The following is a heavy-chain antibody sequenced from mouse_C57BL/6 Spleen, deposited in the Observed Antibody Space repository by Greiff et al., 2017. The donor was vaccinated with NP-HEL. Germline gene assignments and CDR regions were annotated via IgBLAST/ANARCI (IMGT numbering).Heavy chain of an antibody. Sequence: QVQLKESGPELVKPGASVKLSCKASGYTFTSYDINWVKQRPGQGLEWIGWIYPRDGSTKYNEKFKGKATLTVDTSSSTAYMELHSLTSEDSAVYFCAEGDYDDFDVWGTGTTVTVSS. CDR2: IYPRDGST. V-gene: IGHV1-85*01. CDR3: AEGDYDDFDV. D-gene: IGHD2-4*01. CDR1: GYTFTSYD. J-gene: IGHJ1*03.